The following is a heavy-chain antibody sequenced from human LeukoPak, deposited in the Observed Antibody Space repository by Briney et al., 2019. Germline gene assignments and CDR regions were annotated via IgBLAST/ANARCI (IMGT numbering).Heavy chain of an antibody. Sequence: GGSLRLSCAASGFTFSSYGMHWVRQAPGKGLEWVSVISYDGSNKYYADSVKGRFTISRDNSKNTLYLQMNSLRAEDTAVYYCAKGRHIVVVTAIRWGYFQHWGQGTLVTVSS. V-gene: IGHV3-30*18. CDR2: ISYDGSNK. CDR3: AKGRHIVVVTAIRWGYFQH. CDR1: GFTFSSYG. J-gene: IGHJ1*01. D-gene: IGHD2-21*02.